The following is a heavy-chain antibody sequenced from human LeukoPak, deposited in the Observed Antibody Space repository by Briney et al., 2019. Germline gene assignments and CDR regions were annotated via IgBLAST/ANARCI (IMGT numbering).Heavy chain of an antibody. CDR2: ISAYNGNT. V-gene: IGHV1-18*04. CDR3: ARGDYGYYVCAFDI. D-gene: IGHD4-17*01. CDR1: GYTFTIYG. Sequence: ASVKVSCKASGYTFTIYGISWVRQAPGQGLEWMGWISAYNGNTNYAQKLQGRATMTTDTSTSIGYMELRSLRSDDTAVYYCARGDYGYYVCAFDIWGQGTMVTVSS. J-gene: IGHJ3*02.